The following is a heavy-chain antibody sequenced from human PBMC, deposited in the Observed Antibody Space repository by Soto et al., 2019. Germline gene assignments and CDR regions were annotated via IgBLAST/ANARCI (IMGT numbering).Heavy chain of an antibody. CDR2: IYYSGST. CDR3: ARHKISQDFWSGYYDAFDI. D-gene: IGHD3-3*01. V-gene: IGHV4-59*08. Sequence: SETLSLTCTVSGGSISSYYWSWIRQPPGKGLEWIGYIYYSGSTNYNPSLKSLVTISVDTSKNQFSLKLSSVTAADTAVYYCARHKISQDFWSGYYDAFDIWGQGTMVTVSS. CDR1: GGSISSYY. J-gene: IGHJ3*02.